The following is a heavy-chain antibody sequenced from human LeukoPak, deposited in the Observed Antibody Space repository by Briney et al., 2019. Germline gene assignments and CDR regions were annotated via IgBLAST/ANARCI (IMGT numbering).Heavy chain of an antibody. Sequence: GGSLRLSCAASGFTFSSYAMSWVRQAPGKGLEWVSAISGSGGSTYYADSVKGRFTISRDNSKNTLYLQMNSLRAEDTSVYYCARGATVTTDWYFDLWGRGTLVSVSS. D-gene: IGHD4-17*01. V-gene: IGHV3-23*01. CDR3: ARGATVTTDWYFDL. J-gene: IGHJ2*01. CDR2: ISGSGGST. CDR1: GFTFSSYA.